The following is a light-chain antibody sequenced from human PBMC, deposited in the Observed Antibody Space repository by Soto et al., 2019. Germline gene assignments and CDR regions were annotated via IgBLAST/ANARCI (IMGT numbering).Light chain of an antibody. CDR3: ATWDFSLSARV. CDR1: SSNIGNNY. J-gene: IGLJ2*01. CDR2: DNN. Sequence: QSVLTQPPSVSAAPGQKVTISCSGSSSNIGNNYVSWYQQLPGTAPKLLIYDNNERPSGIPDRFSGSKSGTSATLGITGLQTGDEADYYCATWDFSLSARVFGGGTKVTVL. V-gene: IGLV1-51*01.